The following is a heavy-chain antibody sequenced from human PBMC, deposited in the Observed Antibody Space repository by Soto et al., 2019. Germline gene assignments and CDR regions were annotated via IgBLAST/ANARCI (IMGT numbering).Heavy chain of an antibody. D-gene: IGHD2-15*01. J-gene: IGHJ3*02. Sequence: SETLSLTCAVYGGSFSGYYWSWIRQPPGKGLEWIGEINHSGSTNYNPSLKSRVTISVDTSKNQFSLKLSSVTAADTAVYYCASGKVVVAAKRGAFDIWGQGTMVTVSS. CDR2: INHSGST. CDR3: ASGKVVVAAKRGAFDI. CDR1: GGSFSGYY. V-gene: IGHV4-34*01.